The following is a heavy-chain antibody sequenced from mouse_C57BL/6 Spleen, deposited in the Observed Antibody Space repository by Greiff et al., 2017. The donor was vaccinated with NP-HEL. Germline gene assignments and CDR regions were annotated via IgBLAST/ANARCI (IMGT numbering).Heavy chain of an antibody. D-gene: IGHD1-1*01. CDR3: ARGNNYYGSSWGYFDV. CDR2: INPSNGGT. CDR1: GYTFTSYW. V-gene: IGHV1-53*01. Sequence: QVQLKQPGTELVKPGASVKLSCKASGYTFTSYWMHWVKQRPGQGLEWIGNINPSNGGTNYNEKFKSKATLTVDKSSSTAYMQLSSLTSEDSAVYYCARGNNYYGSSWGYFDVWGTGTTVTVSS. J-gene: IGHJ1*03.